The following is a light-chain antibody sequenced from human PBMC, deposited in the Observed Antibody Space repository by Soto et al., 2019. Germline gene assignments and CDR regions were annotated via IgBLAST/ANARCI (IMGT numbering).Light chain of an antibody. Sequence: ESVLTQSPATLSLSPAERATLSCRASQSVSSYLAWYQQKPGQAPRLLIYDASNRATGIPARFSGSGSGTDFTLTINSLEPEDFAVYYFQQRSNWPTFGQGTKLEIK. CDR2: DAS. CDR1: QSVSSY. V-gene: IGKV3-11*01. J-gene: IGKJ2*01. CDR3: QQRSNWPT.